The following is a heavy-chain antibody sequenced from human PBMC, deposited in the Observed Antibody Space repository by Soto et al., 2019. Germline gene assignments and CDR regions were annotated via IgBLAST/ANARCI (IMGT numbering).Heavy chain of an antibody. D-gene: IGHD6-19*01. Sequence: SETLSLTCTVSGGSISSGGYYWSWIRQHPGTGLEWIGHISYSGSTYYNTSLKSRVTISVDKSKNQFSLKLSSVTAADTAVYYCARVQYSSGWYEFDYWGQGTLVTVSS. CDR3: ARVQYSSGWYEFDY. V-gene: IGHV4-31*03. CDR1: GGSISSGGYY. CDR2: ISYSGST. J-gene: IGHJ4*02.